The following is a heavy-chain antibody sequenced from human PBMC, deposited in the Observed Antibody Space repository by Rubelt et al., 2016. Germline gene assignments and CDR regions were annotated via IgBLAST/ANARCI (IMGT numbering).Heavy chain of an antibody. J-gene: IGHJ4*02. CDR3: AKASSGWFEEYYFAY. Sequence: GKGLEWVSAISGSGGSTYYADAVKGRFTISRDNSKNTLYLQMNSLRAEDTAVYYCAKASSGWFEEYYFAYWGQGTLVTVSS. D-gene: IGHD6-19*01. V-gene: IGHV3-23*01. CDR2: ISGSGGST.